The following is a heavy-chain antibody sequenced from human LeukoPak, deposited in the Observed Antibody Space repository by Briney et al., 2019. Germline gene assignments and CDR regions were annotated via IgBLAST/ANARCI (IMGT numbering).Heavy chain of an antibody. D-gene: IGHD3-10*01. CDR1: GFTFSRYA. CDR3: AKVTGSGSYPANYYYDMDV. Sequence: GGSLRISCAASGFTFSRYAMTWVRQPPGKGLEWVSVISGSGDSTYYGDSVRGRFTVSRDNSKNTLYLQMNSLGAEDTALYYCAKVTGSGSYPANYYYDMDVWGQGTTVTVSS. V-gene: IGHV3-23*01. J-gene: IGHJ6*02. CDR2: ISGSGDST.